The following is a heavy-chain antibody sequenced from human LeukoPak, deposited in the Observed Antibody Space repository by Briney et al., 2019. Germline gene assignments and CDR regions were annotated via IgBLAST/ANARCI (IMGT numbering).Heavy chain of an antibody. D-gene: IGHD5-24*01. J-gene: IGHJ4*02. CDR3: ARDRDGYNYFDY. V-gene: IGHV4-31*03. CDR1: GDSISSGGYY. CDR2: IYYSGST. Sequence: SETLSLTCTVSGDSISSGGYYWSWIRQHPGEGLEWIGYIYYSGSTYYNPSLKSRGTISVDTSKNQFSLKLSSVTAADTAVYYCARDRDGYNYFDYWGQGTLVTVSS.